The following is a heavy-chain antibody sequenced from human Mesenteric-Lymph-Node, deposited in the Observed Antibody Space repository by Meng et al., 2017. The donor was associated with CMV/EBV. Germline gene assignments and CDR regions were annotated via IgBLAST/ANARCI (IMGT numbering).Heavy chain of an antibody. CDR2: IYSGGTT. J-gene: IGHJ6*02. V-gene: IGHV4-39*07. D-gene: IGHD1-7*01. CDR1: GVSISSTTYY. Sequence: SETLSLTCAVSGVSISSTTYYWGWIRQPPGKGLEWIGGIYSGGTTYYNPSLKSRVTISVDTSKNQFSLKLSSVTAADTAVYYCARGVAGTTYGMDVWGQGTTVTVSS. CDR3: ARGVAGTTYGMDV.